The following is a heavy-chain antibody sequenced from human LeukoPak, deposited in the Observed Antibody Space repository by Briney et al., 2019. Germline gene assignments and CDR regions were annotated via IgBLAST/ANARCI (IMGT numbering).Heavy chain of an antibody. J-gene: IGHJ3*02. CDR1: GGSITSYY. V-gene: IGHV4-59*01. Sequence: PAETLSLTCTVSGGSITSYYWSWIRQPPGKVLEWIGYIYYSGSANYNPSLKSRVTISVDTSKNQFSLKLSSVTAVDTAVYYCARATKRQLLGAFDIWGQGTMVTVSS. D-gene: IGHD1-1*01. CDR3: ARATKRQLLGAFDI. CDR2: IYYSGSA.